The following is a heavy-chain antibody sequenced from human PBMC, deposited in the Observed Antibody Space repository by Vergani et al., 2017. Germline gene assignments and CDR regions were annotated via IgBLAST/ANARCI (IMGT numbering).Heavy chain of an antibody. CDR3: ARPTRGPMAYDY. CDR2: ISGSGGST. D-gene: IGHD3-10*01. CDR1: GFTFSSYA. V-gene: IGHV3-23*04. J-gene: IGHJ4*02. Sequence: EVQLVESGGGLVQPGGSLRLSCSASGFTFSSYAMSWVRQAPGKGLEWVAAISGSGGSTYYADSVKGRFTISRDNSKNTLYLQRNSLRAEDKAVYYCARPTRGPMAYDYWGQGTLVTVSS.